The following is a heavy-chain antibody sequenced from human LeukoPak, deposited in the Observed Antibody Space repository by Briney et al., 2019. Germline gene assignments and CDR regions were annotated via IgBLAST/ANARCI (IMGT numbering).Heavy chain of an antibody. J-gene: IGHJ4*02. D-gene: IGHD3-3*01. V-gene: IGHV4-59*01. CDR3: ARGDHDFWSGYSELYDY. CDR2: IYYSGST. CDR1: GGSISSYY. Sequence: SETLSLTCTVSGGSISSYYWSWIRQPPGKGLEWIGYIYYSGSTNYNPSLKSRVTISVDTSKNQFSLKLSSVTAADTAVYYCARGDHDFWSGYSELYDYWGQGTLVTVSS.